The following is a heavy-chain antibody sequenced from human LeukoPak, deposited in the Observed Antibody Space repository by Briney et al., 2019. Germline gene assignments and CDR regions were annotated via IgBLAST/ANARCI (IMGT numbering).Heavy chain of an antibody. CDR1: GYSISSGYY. J-gene: IGHJ4*02. CDR2: IYHSGST. CDR3: ARDGESLDIVGATSFFDY. Sequence: SETLSLTCTVSGYSISSGYYWGWIRQPPGKGLEWIGSIYHSGSTYYNPSLKSRVTISVDTSKNQFSLKLSSVTAADTAVYYCARDGESLDIVGATSFFDYWGQGTLVTVSS. D-gene: IGHD1-26*01. V-gene: IGHV4-38-2*02.